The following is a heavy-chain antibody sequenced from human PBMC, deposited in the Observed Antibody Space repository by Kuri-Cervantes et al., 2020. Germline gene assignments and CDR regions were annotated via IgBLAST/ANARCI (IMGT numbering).Heavy chain of an antibody. CDR3: ARWHYYDPPRCFDP. D-gene: IGHD3-22*01. Sequence: SVKVSCKASGGTFSSYAISWVRQAPGQGLEWMGGIIPIFGTANYAQKFQGRVTITADESTSTAYMELSSLRSEDTAVYYCARWHYYDPPRCFDPWGQGTLVTVSS. J-gene: IGHJ5*02. CDR2: IIPIFGTA. CDR1: GGTFSSYA. V-gene: IGHV1-69*13.